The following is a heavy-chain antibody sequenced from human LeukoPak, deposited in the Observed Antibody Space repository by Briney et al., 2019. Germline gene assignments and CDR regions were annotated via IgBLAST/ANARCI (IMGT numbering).Heavy chain of an antibody. V-gene: IGHV1-69*01. J-gene: IGHJ6*03. CDR2: IIPIFGTA. Sequence: SSVKVSCKASGGTFSGYAISWVRQAPGQGLEWMGGIIPIFGTANYAQKFQGRVTITADESTSTAYMELRSLRSEDTAVYYCARGPLLDYYYYMDVWGKGTTVTVSS. D-gene: IGHD2-15*01. CDR3: ARGPLLDYYYYMDV. CDR1: GGTFSGYA.